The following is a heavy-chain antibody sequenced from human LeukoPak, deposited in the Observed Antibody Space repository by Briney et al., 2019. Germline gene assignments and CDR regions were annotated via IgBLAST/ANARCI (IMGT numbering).Heavy chain of an antibody. CDR3: ASGRSAVVPAAIDY. CDR1: GFTFSSYA. J-gene: IGHJ4*02. D-gene: IGHD2-2*01. CDR2: ISYDGSNK. Sequence: GSLRLSCAASGFTFSSYAMHWVRQAPGKGLEWVAVISYDGSNKYYADSVKGRFTISRDNSKNTLYLQMNSLRAEDTAVYYCASGRSAVVPAAIDYWGQGILVTVSS. V-gene: IGHV3-30*04.